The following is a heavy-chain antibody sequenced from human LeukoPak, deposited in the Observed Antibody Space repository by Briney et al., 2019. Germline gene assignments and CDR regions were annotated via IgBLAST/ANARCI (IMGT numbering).Heavy chain of an antibody. CDR3: ARSRHYYYMDV. J-gene: IGHJ6*03. Sequence: PSETLSLTCAVYGGSFSGYYWSWIRQPPGKGLEWIGEINHSGSTNYNPSLKSRVTISVDTSKNQFSLKLNSVTAADMAVYYCARSRHYYYMDVWSKGSTVTVPS. V-gene: IGHV4-34*01. CDR1: GGSFSGYY. CDR2: INHSGST.